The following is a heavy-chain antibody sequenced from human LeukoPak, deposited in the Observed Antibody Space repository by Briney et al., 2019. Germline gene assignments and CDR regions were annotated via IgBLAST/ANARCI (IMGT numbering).Heavy chain of an antibody. CDR3: ARVTGYMIEDYFDY. V-gene: IGHV4-59*01. CDR2: IYYSGST. J-gene: IGHJ4*02. D-gene: IGHD3-22*01. CDR1: GGSISSYY. Sequence: SETLSLACAVSGGSISSYYWSWIRQPPGKGLEWIGYIYYSGSTNYNPSLKSRVTISVDTSKNQFSLKLKSVTAADTAVYYCARVTGYMIEDYFDYWGQGTLVTVSS.